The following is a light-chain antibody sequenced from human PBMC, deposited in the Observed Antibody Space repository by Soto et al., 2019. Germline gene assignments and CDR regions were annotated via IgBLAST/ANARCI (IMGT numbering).Light chain of an antibody. CDR2: GAS. CDR3: QQYGRT. V-gene: IGKV3-20*01. CDR1: QSVNSNY. Sequence: DIVLTQSPGTLSLSPGERATLSCRASQSVNSNYLAWHQQKPGQAPRLLIFGASTRATGISDRFRGSGSGTDFTRTINRLEPEDFAVYYCQQYGRTFGQGTKLEIK. J-gene: IGKJ2*01.